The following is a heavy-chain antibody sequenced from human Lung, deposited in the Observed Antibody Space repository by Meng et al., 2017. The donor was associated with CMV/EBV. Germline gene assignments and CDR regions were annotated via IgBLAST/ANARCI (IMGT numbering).Heavy chain of an antibody. Sequence: SVKVSCKASGGTFSSYAISWVRQAPGQGLEWMGGIIPVLGTANYPQKFQGRVTITTDESTSTTYMELSSLRSDDTAVYYCARVVPPSYYYDSSGYYDYWGQTXLVTVSS. D-gene: IGHD3-22*01. CDR3: ARVVPPSYYYDSSGYYDY. CDR1: GGTFSSYA. V-gene: IGHV1-69*05. J-gene: IGHJ4*02. CDR2: IIPVLGTA.